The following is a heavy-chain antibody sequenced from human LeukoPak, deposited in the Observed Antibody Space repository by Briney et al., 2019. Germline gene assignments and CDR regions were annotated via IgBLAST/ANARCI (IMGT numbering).Heavy chain of an antibody. D-gene: IGHD6-13*01. Sequence: GGSLRLSCAASGFTFDDYAMHWVRQAPGKGLEWVSLISWDGGSTYYADSVKGRFTISRDNSKNSLYLQMNSLRAEDTAAYYCAREGQQLGYLDYWGQGTLVTVSS. CDR1: GFTFDDYA. V-gene: IGHV3-43D*03. CDR3: AREGQQLGYLDY. J-gene: IGHJ4*02. CDR2: ISWDGGST.